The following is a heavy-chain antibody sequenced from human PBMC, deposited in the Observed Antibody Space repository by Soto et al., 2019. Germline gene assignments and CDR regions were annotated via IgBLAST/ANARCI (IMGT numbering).Heavy chain of an antibody. J-gene: IGHJ4*02. CDR1: GYTFTSYY. Sequence: ASVKVSCKASGYTFTSYYMHWVRQAPGQGLEWMGIINPSGGSTSYAQKFQGRVTMTRDTSTSTVYMELSSLRSEDTAVYYCAPQFDGDYDLPNFDYWGQGTLVTVSS. CDR3: APQFDGDYDLPNFDY. V-gene: IGHV1-46*01. CDR2: INPSGGST. D-gene: IGHD4-17*01.